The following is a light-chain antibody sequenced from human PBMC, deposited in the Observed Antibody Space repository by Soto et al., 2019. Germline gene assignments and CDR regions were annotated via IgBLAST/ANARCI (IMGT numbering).Light chain of an antibody. CDR3: QSYDSSLSVV. CDR1: SSNIGAGYN. Sequence: QSVLTQPPSVSGAPGQRVTISCTGSSSNIGAGYNVHWYQQLPGTAPKLLIYGNNNRPSGVPDRFSGSKSGTSASLAITGLQAEDEADYYCQSYDSSLSVVFGGGTKHTVL. V-gene: IGLV1-40*01. J-gene: IGLJ2*01. CDR2: GNN.